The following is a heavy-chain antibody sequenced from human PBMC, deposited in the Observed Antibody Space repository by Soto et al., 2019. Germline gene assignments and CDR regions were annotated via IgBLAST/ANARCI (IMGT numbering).Heavy chain of an antibody. Sequence: GASVKVSCKASGYTFTSYGISWVRQAPGQGLEWMGWISAYNGNTNYAQKLQGRVTMTTDTSTSTAYMDLRSLRSDDTAGYYCARLYNYYGSGSSLYYYYGMDVWGQGTTVTVSS. CDR3: ARLYNYYGSGSSLYYYYGMDV. J-gene: IGHJ6*02. D-gene: IGHD3-10*01. CDR1: GYTFTSYG. CDR2: ISAYNGNT. V-gene: IGHV1-18*01.